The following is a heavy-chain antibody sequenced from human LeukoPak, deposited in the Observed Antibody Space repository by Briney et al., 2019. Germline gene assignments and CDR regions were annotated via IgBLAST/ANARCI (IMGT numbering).Heavy chain of an antibody. CDR2: ISYSGST. CDR3: AALSDSSGYSNHY. D-gene: IGHD3-22*01. J-gene: IGHJ4*02. CDR1: GGSISSYY. V-gene: IGHV4-59*12. Sequence: SETLSLTCSVSGGSISSYYWNWIRQPPGKGLEWIGSISYSGSTNYNPSLESRVTISVDTSKNQFSLKLSSVTAADTAVYYCAALSDSSGYSNHYWGQGTLVTVSS.